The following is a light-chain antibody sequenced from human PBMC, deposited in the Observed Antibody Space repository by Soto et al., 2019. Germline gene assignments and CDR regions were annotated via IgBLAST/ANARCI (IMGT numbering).Light chain of an antibody. J-gene: IGKJ1*01. CDR2: DAS. CDR1: QSVSSY. CDR3: HQRSNSHATWT. V-gene: IGKV3-11*01. Sequence: EIVLTQSPATLSLSPGERATLSCRASQSVSSYLAWYQQKPGQAPRLLIYDASNRATGIPARFSGSGSGTEFTLTIRSLRPQDFAVGYCHQRSNSHATWTFGRATKVEIK.